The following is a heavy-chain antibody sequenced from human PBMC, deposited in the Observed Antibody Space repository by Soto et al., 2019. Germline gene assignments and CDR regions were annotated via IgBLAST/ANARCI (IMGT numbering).Heavy chain of an antibody. J-gene: IGHJ4*02. CDR2: ISYDGSNK. D-gene: IGHD1-26*01. CDR3: ARDRGEWELLLFLDY. CDR1: GFTFSSYA. Sequence: GGSLRLSCAASGFTFSSYAMHWVRQAPGKGLEWVAVISYDGSNKYYADSVKGRFTISRDNSKNTLYLQMNSLRAEDTAVYYCARDRGEWELLLFLDYWGQGTLVTVSS. V-gene: IGHV3-30-3*01.